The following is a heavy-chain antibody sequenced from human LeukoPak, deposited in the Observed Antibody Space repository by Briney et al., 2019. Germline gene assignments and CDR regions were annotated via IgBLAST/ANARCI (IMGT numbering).Heavy chain of an antibody. CDR3: AREGSGMATITGWFDP. Sequence: SVKASCKASGGTFSSYAISWVRQAPGQGLEWMGRIIPILGIANYAQKFQGRVTITADKSTSTAYMELSSLRSEDTAVYYCAREGSGMATITGWFDPWGQGTLVTVSS. J-gene: IGHJ5*02. V-gene: IGHV1-69*04. CDR1: GGTFSSYA. D-gene: IGHD5-24*01. CDR2: IIPILGIA.